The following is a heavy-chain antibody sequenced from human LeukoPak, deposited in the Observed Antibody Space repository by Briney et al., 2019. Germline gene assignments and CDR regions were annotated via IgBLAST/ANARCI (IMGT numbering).Heavy chain of an antibody. Sequence: PSETLSLTCTVSGGSISSSSYYWGWIRQPPGKGLEWIGSIYYSGSTYYNSSLKSRVTISVDTSKNQFSLKLSSVTAADTAVYYCARQKGDFDYWGQGTLVTVSS. CDR1: GGSISSSSYY. J-gene: IGHJ4*02. CDR2: IYYSGST. CDR3: ARQKGDFDY. V-gene: IGHV4-39*01.